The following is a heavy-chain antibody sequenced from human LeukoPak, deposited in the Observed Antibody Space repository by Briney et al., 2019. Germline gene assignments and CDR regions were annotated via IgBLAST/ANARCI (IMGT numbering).Heavy chain of an antibody. J-gene: IGHJ6*03. V-gene: IGHV4-59*01. Sequence: PSETLSLTCTVSGGSISSYYWSWIRQSPGKGLEWIGYIYYTGTSYNPSLKSRVTISADTSKNQFSLKLISVTAADTAVYFCARGRVSSSTWYSTYYYFFYMDFWGKGTTVTVSS. CDR1: GGSISSYY. D-gene: IGHD4-11*01. CDR3: ARGRVSSSTWYSTYYYFFYMDF. CDR2: IYYTGT.